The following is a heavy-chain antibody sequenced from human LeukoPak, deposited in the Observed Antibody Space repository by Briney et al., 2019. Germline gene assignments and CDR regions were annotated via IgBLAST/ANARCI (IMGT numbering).Heavy chain of an antibody. Sequence: SETLSLTCTVSGGSISSSSYYWGWVRQPPGKGLEWIGIIYYSGSTYYNPSLKSRVTISVDTSKNQFSLQLSSVTAADTAVYYCARGDRNCWSGYSEFDYWGQGTLVTVSS. CDR1: GGSISSSSYY. D-gene: IGHD3-3*01. CDR3: ARGDRNCWSGYSEFDY. CDR2: IYYSGST. V-gene: IGHV4-39*01. J-gene: IGHJ4*02.